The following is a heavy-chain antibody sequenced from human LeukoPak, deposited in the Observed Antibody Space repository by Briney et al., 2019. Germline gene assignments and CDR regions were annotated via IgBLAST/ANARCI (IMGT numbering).Heavy chain of an antibody. V-gene: IGHV3-21*01. CDR2: ISSSSSYI. D-gene: IGHD3-10*01. CDR1: GFTFSSYS. CDR3: ARESYGSASYYHRGPPDY. Sequence: PGGSLRLSCAASGFTFSSYSMNWVRQAPGKGLEWVSSISSSSSYIYYADSVKGRFTISRDNAKNSLYLQMNSLRAEDTAVYYCARESYGSASYYHRGPPDYWGQGTLVTVSS. J-gene: IGHJ4*02.